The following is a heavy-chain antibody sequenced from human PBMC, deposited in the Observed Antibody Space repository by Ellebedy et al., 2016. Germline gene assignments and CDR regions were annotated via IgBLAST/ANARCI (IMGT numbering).Heavy chain of an antibody. CDR1: GFAFRNFF. J-gene: IGHJ1*01. D-gene: IGHD2-15*01. Sequence: GESLKISXVASGFAFRNFFMTWVRQAPGGGLEWVSTISGGGDITVSADSVKGRFTISRDNSRNILYLHMNSLRVDDTAKYYCREGHYSDVWGQGTRSPSPQ. CDR3: REGHYSDV. CDR2: ISGGGDIT. V-gene: IGHV3-23*01.